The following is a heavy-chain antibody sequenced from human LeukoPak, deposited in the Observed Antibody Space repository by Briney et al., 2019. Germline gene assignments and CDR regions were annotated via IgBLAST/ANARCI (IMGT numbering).Heavy chain of an antibody. Sequence: GRSLRLSCAGSGFIFNNYAMHWVRQPPGKGLEWVSGISWNSGTIDYADSVRGRFTISRNNAKNSLYLQMDSLRVEDTAFYYCARDNRRHYTSGPNPDSLHWGQGALVTVSS. CDR1: GFIFNNYA. D-gene: IGHD6-19*01. J-gene: IGHJ4*02. CDR2: ISWNSGTI. CDR3: ARDNRRHYTSGPNPDSLH. V-gene: IGHV3-9*01.